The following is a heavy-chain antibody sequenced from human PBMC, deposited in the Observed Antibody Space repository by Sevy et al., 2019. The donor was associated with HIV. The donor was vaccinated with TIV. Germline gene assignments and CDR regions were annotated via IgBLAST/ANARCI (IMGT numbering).Heavy chain of an antibody. CDR1: GGSFSGYY. CDR3: ARELRELLSSPFLDY. CDR2: INHSGST. Sequence: SETQSLTCAVYGGSFSGYYWSWIRQPPGKGLEWIGEINHSGSTNYNPSLKSRVTISVDTSKNQFSLKLNSVTAADTAVYYCARELRELLSSPFLDYWGQGTLVTVSS. D-gene: IGHD1-7*01. J-gene: IGHJ4*02. V-gene: IGHV4-34*01.